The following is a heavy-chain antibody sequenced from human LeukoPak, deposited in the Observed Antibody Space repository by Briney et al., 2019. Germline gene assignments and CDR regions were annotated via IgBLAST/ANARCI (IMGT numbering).Heavy chain of an antibody. CDR3: TRDGDAYNFDY. CDR1: GFTFSNYW. V-gene: IGHV3-74*01. D-gene: IGHD5-24*01. J-gene: IGHJ4*02. Sequence: GGSLRLSCAASGFTFSNYWMHWVRQAPGKGLEWVSRIKGDGSHTIYADSVKGRSTISRDNAKNTVYLQMNSLRAEDTAVYHCTRDGDAYNFDYWGQGTLVTVSS. CDR2: IKGDGSHT.